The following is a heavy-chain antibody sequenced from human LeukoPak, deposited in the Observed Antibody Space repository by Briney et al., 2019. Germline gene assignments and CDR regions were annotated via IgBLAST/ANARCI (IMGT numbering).Heavy chain of an antibody. V-gene: IGHV3-11*04. Sequence: SGXSLRLSCAASGFTFSDYYMSWIRQAPGKGLEWVSYISSSGSTIYYADSVKGRFTISRDNAKNSLYLQMNSLRAEDTAVYYCARAESIAASGYFDYWGQGTLVTVSS. CDR2: ISSSGSTI. CDR3: ARAESIAASGYFDY. CDR1: GFTFSDYY. J-gene: IGHJ4*02. D-gene: IGHD6-6*01.